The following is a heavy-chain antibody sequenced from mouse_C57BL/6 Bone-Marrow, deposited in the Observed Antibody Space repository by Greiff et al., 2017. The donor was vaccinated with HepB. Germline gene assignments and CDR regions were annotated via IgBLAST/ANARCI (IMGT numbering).Heavy chain of an antibody. D-gene: IGHD1-1*01. V-gene: IGHV1-5*01. Sequence: EVQLQQSGTVLARPGASVKMSCKTSGYTFTSYWMHWVKQRPGQGLEWIGAIYPGNSDTSYNQKFKGKAKLTAVTSASTAYMELSSLTNEDSAVYYCTSLTTVAPGFAYWGQGTLVTVSA. CDR3: TSLTTVAPGFAY. J-gene: IGHJ3*01. CDR2: IYPGNSDT. CDR1: GYTFTSYW.